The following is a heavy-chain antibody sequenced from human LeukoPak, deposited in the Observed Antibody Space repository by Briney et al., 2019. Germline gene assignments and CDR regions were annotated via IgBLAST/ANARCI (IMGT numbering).Heavy chain of an antibody. V-gene: IGHV3-15*01. J-gene: IGHJ5*02. CDR3: TTRIIRFGELCGFDP. D-gene: IGHD3-10*01. CDR1: GFTFSSYW. CDR2: IKSKSNGGTT. Sequence: KAGGSLRLSCAASGFTFSSYWMHWVRQAPGKGLEWVGRIKSKSNGGTTDHAAPLKGRFTISRDDSKNTLYLQMNSLKTEDTAVYYCTTRIIRFGELCGFDPWGQGTQVTVSS.